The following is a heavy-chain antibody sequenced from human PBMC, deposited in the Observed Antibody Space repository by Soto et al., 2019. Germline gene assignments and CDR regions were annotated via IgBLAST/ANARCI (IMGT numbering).Heavy chain of an antibody. CDR2: IYYSGST. D-gene: IGHD6-6*01. CDR3: ARGIIAARPGQDWFDP. J-gene: IGHJ5*02. CDR1: GGSISSGCYY. Sequence: SETLSLTCTVSGGSISSGCYYWSWIRQHPGKGLEWIGYIYYSGSTYYNPSLKSRVTISVDTSKNQFSLKLSSVTAADTAVYYCARGIIAARPGQDWFDPWGQGTLVTVSS. V-gene: IGHV4-31*03.